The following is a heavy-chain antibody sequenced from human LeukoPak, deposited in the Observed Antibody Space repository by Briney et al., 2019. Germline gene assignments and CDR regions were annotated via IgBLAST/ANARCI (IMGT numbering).Heavy chain of an antibody. D-gene: IGHD3-22*01. Sequence: GGSLRLSCAASGFTFSDYYMSWIRQAPGKGLEWVSYISTSGSTIYYADSVKGRFTISRDNAKNSLYLQMNSLRAEDTAVYYCARCYDSSGYYSNYHMDVRGKGTTVTVS. J-gene: IGHJ6*03. CDR3: ARCYDSSGYYSNYHMDV. CDR1: GFTFSDYY. CDR2: ISTSGSTI. V-gene: IGHV3-11*04.